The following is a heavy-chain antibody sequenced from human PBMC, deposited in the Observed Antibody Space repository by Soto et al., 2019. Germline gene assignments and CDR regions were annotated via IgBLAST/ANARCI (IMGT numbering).Heavy chain of an antibody. CDR2: INSDGSST. CDR1: GFTFSSYW. CDR3: ASSLLTPFDY. Sequence: GGSLRLSCAASGFTFSSYWMHWVRQAPGKGLVWVSRINSDGSSTFYADSVEGRFTISRDNAKNALYLQMNSLRAEDTAVYYCASSLLTPFDYWGQGTLVTVSS. V-gene: IGHV3-74*01. J-gene: IGHJ4*02. D-gene: IGHD7-27*01.